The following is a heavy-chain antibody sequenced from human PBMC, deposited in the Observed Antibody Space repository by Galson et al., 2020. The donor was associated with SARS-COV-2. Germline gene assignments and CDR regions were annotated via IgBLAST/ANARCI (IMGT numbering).Heavy chain of an antibody. J-gene: IGHJ4*02. D-gene: IGHD6-19*01. V-gene: IGHV3-30-3*01. Sequence: GESLKISCAASGFTFSSYAMHWVRQAPGKGLEWVAVISYDGSNKYYADSVKGRFTISRDNCKNTLYLQMNSLRAEDTAVYYCARDSGSGVAGGWYGGADYWGQGTLVTVSS. CDR1: GFTFSSYA. CDR3: ARDSGSGVAGGWYGGADY. CDR2: ISYDGSNK.